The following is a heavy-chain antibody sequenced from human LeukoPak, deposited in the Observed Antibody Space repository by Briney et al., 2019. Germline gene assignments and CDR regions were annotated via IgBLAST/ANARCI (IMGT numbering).Heavy chain of an antibody. CDR2: VNPNSGGT. D-gene: IGHD2-15*01. CDR1: GYTFTGYY. V-gene: IGHV1-2*06. CDR3: ASGGGHQKYGTSDY. J-gene: IGHJ4*02. Sequence: GASVKVSCKASGYTFTGYYMHWVRQAPGQGLEWMGRVNPNSGGTNYAQKFQGRVAMTRDTSISTAYMELSRLRSDDTAVYYCASGGGHQKYGTSDYWGQGTLVTVSS.